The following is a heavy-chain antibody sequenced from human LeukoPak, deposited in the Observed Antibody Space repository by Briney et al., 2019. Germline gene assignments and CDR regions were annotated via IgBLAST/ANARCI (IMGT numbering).Heavy chain of an antibody. Sequence: ASVKVSCKASGYTFTSYAMNWVRQAPGQGLEWMGWINTNTGNPTYAQGFTGRFVFSLDTSVSTAYLQISSLKAEDTAVYYCARDRSGRYSSSWPHFGYWGQGTLVTVSS. CDR2: INTNTGNP. D-gene: IGHD6-13*01. CDR1: GYTFTSYA. CDR3: ARDRSGRYSSSWPHFGY. V-gene: IGHV7-4-1*02. J-gene: IGHJ4*02.